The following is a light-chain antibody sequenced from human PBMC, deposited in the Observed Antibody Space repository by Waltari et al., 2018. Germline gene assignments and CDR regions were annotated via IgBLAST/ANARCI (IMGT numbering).Light chain of an antibody. CDR3: QKYGTRPAT. J-gene: IGKJ1*01. V-gene: IGKV3-20*01. CDR1: QGVGRT. CDR2: DAS. Sequence: EIVLTQSPGSLSLSPGARATLSCRASQGVGRTLAWYQQRPGQAPRLLIYDASSRATGIPDRFSGSGSGTDFSLTISRLEPEDFAVYYCQKYGTRPATFGQGTKVEVK.